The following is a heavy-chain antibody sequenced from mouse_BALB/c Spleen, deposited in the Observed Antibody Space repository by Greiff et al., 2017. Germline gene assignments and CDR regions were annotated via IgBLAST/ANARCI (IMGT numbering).Heavy chain of an antibody. Sequence: VHLVESGPGLVAPSQSLSITCTVSGFSLTSYGVHWVRQPPGKGLEWLGVIWAGGSTNYNSALMSRLSISKDNSKSQVFLKMNSLQTDDTAMYYCANLGLFAYWGQGTLVTVSA. J-gene: IGHJ3*01. CDR3: ANLGLFAY. CDR2: IWAGGST. V-gene: IGHV2-9*02. CDR1: GFSLTSYG. D-gene: IGHD6-2*01.